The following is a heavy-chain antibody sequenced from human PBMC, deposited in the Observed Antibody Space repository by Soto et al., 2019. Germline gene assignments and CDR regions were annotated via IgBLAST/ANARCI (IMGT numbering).Heavy chain of an antibody. V-gene: IGHV4-39*01. CDR2: IYYSGST. CDR3: ARHAVRFYYYMDV. J-gene: IGHJ6*03. CDR1: GGSISRSSYF. Sequence: QLQLQESGPGLVKPSETLSLTCTVSGGSISRSSYFWGWIRQPPGKGLEWIGSIYYSGSTYYSPAVKIRVTISVHTSQNQFSLKPSSVTAADTAVYYCARHAVRFYYYMDVWGKGTTVTVSS.